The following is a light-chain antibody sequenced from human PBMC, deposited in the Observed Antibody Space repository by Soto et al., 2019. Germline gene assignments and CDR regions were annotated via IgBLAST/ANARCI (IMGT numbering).Light chain of an antibody. CDR1: QSVSSNK. J-gene: IGKJ5*01. V-gene: IGKV3-20*01. Sequence: EMVITQFPPTLSVSPGERATLSCRAIQSVSSNKLAWYQQKPGQAPRLLIYGASGRATGIPDRFSGSGSGTDFTLTISRLEPEDFAVYYCQQYNSWRSITFGQGTRLEIK. CDR3: QQYNSWRSIT. CDR2: GAS.